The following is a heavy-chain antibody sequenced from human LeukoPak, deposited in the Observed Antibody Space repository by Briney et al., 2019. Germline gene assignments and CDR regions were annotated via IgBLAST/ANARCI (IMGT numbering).Heavy chain of an antibody. J-gene: IGHJ4*02. CDR1: GFTFSSYS. CDR3: AKMVYGGNPASDY. D-gene: IGHD4-23*01. V-gene: IGHV3-30*18. Sequence: GGSLRLSCAASGFTFSSYSMNWVRQAPGKGLEWVAVISYDGSNKYYADSVKGRFTISRDNSKNTLYLQMNSLRAEDTAVYYCAKMVYGGNPASDYWGQGTLVTVSS. CDR2: ISYDGSNK.